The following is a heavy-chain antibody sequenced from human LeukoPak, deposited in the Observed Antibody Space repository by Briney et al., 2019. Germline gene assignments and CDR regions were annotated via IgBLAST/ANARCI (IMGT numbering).Heavy chain of an antibody. V-gene: IGHV4-4*02. J-gene: IGHJ4*02. Sequence: KTGGSLRLSCAASGFTFSSYAMSWVRQAPGKGLEWIGEIYHSGSTNYNPSLKSRVTISVDKSKNQFSLRLSSVTAADTAVYYCARDGDYYYDSSGYALGSDWGQGTLVTVSS. CDR3: ARDGDYYYDSSGYALGSD. D-gene: IGHD3-22*01. CDR2: IYHSGST. CDR1: GFTFSSYAM.